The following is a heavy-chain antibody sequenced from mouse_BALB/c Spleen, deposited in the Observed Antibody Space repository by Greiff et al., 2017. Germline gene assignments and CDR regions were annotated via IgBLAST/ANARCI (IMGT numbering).Heavy chain of an antibody. CDR2: IRNKANGYTT. D-gene: IGHD2-4*01. Sequence: EVQGVESGGGLVQPGGSLRLSCATSGFTFTDYYMSWVRQPPGKALEWLGFIRNKANGYTTEYSASVKGRFTISRDNSQSILYLQMNTLRAEDSATYYCARDGYYDYDGWFAYWGQGTLVTVSA. CDR3: ARDGYYDYDGWFAY. J-gene: IGHJ3*01. V-gene: IGHV7-3*02. CDR1: GFTFTDYY.